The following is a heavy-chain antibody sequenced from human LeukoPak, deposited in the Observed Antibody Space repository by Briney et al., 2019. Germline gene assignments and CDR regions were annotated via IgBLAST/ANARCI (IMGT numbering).Heavy chain of an antibody. CDR3: ARVRGPSGFDP. Sequence: PGGSLRLSCAASGFTFSSYSMNWVRQAPGKGLEWVAVISYDGSNKYYADSVKGRFTISRDNSKNTLYLQMNSLRAEDTAVYYCARVRGPSGFDPWGQGTLVTVSS. CDR2: ISYDGSNK. D-gene: IGHD6-6*01. CDR1: GFTFSSYS. J-gene: IGHJ5*02. V-gene: IGHV3-30*03.